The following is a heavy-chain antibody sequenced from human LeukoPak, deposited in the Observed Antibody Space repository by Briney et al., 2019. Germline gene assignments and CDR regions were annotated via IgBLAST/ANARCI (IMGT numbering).Heavy chain of an antibody. CDR2: ISWNSGSI. D-gene: IGHD4-17*01. CDR3: ARMTVTPQELFDY. Sequence: GGSLRLSCAGSGFIFNNYAMHWVRQPPGKGLEWVSGISWNSGSIDYADSVKGRFTISRDNSKNTLYLQMNSLRAEDTAVYYCARMTVTPQELFDYWGQGTLVTVSS. CDR1: GFIFNNYA. V-gene: IGHV3-9*01. J-gene: IGHJ4*02.